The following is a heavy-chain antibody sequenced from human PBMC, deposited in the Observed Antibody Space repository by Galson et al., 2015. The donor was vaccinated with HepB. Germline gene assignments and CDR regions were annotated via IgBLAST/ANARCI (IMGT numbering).Heavy chain of an antibody. CDR3: AREVEGGATNYYYYGMDV. D-gene: IGHD1-26*01. Sequence: SVKVSCKASGYTFTSYYMHWVRQAPGQGLEWMGIINPSGGSTSYAQKFQGRVTMTRDTSTSTVYMELSSLRSEDTAVYYCAREVEGGATNYYYYGMDVWGQGTTVTVSS. CDR1: GYTFTSYY. CDR2: INPSGGST. J-gene: IGHJ6*02. V-gene: IGHV1-46*01.